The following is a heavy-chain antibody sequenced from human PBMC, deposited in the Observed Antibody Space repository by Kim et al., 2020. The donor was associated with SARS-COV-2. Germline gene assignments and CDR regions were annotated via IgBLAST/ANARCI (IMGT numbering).Heavy chain of an antibody. CDR3: ARARLGAAIDY. Sequence: GGSLRLSCAASGFTFGSYDMHWVRQATGKGLEWVSAIGTAGDTYYPGSVKGRVNISRENAKNPLYLQMNSLRAGDTAVYYCARARLGAAIDYWGQGTLVTVSS. CDR2: IGTAGDT. J-gene: IGHJ4*02. CDR1: GFTFGSYD. D-gene: IGHD2-15*01. V-gene: IGHV3-13*01.